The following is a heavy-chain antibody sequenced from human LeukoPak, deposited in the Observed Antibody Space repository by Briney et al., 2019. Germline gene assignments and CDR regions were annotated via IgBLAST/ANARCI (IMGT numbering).Heavy chain of an antibody. V-gene: IGHV1-8*01. Sequence: ASVKVSCKASGYTFTSYDINWVRQATGQGLVWMGWMNPNSGNTGYAQKFQGRVTMTRNTSISTAYMELSSLRSEDTAVYYCARPYPPHYDFWSGYYRYYYYYMDVWGKGTTVTVSS. J-gene: IGHJ6*03. CDR2: MNPNSGNT. D-gene: IGHD3-3*01. CDR3: ARPYPPHYDFWSGYYRYYYYYMDV. CDR1: GYTFTSYD.